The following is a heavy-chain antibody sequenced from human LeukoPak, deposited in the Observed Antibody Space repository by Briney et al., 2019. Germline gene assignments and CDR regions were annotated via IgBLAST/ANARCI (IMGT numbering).Heavy chain of an antibody. CDR2: IYYSGST. J-gene: IGHJ4*02. Sequence: PSETLSLTCTVSGGSISSYYWSWIRQPPGKGLEWIGYIYYSGSTNYNPSLKSRVTISVDTSKNQFSLKLSSVTAADTAVYYCARLYPPVWFGELWIPPYIDYWGQGTLVTVSS. D-gene: IGHD3-10*01. CDR1: GGSISSYY. V-gene: IGHV4-59*01. CDR3: ARLYPPVWFGELWIPPYIDY.